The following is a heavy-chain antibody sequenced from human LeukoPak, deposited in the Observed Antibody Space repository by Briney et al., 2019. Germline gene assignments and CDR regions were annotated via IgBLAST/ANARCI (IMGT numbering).Heavy chain of an antibody. D-gene: IGHD6-13*01. CDR2: IYYSGST. J-gene: IGHJ4*02. V-gene: IGHV4-59*01. Sequence: SETLSLTCTVSGGSISSYYWSWVRQPPGKGLEWFGYIYYSGSTNYNPSLKSRVTISVDTSKNQFSLKLSSVTAADTAVYFRARRFSSSWYDYFDYWGQGTLVTVSS. CDR3: ARRFSSSWYDYFDY. CDR1: GGSISSYY.